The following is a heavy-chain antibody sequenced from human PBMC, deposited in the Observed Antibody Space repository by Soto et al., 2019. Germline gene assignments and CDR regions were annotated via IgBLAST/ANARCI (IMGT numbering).Heavy chain of an antibody. D-gene: IGHD7-27*01. CDR3: ARAQAWGIHDY. CDR2: INPSGGST. J-gene: IGHJ4*02. Sequence: ASVKVSCKASGYTFTSYYMHWVRQAPGQGLEWVGTINPSGGSTTYAQKFQGRVTMTRDTSTSTVYMELSSLISEDTAVYHCARAQAWGIHDYWGQGTLVPVSS. V-gene: IGHV1-46*03. CDR1: GYTFTSYY.